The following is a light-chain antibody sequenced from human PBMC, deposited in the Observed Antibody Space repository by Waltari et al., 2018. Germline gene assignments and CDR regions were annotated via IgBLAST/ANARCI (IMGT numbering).Light chain of an antibody. J-gene: IGKJ2*01. CDR2: DAS. CDR1: QDISNY. Sequence: DIQMTQSPSSMSASVGDRVTITCQASQDISNYLNWYQQKPGKAPKLLFYDASNLETGVPSRFSGSGAGTDFTCTISSLQPEDIATYYCQQYDNLQYTFGQGTKLEIK. CDR3: QQYDNLQYT. V-gene: IGKV1-33*01.